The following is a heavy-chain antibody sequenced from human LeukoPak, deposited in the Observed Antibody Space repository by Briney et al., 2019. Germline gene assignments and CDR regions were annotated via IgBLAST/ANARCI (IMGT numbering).Heavy chain of an antibody. Sequence: GGSLRLSCAASGFTFSSFKMTWVRQAPGKGLEWVASISPSSTYIYYGDSLKGRVTVSRDNAKILFFLHMSSLRPHDTAVYYCARDFTGGEYFDSWGQGALVSVSS. CDR1: GFTFSSFK. V-gene: IGHV3-21*06. J-gene: IGHJ4*02. CDR3: ARDFTGGEYFDS. CDR2: ISPSSTYI. D-gene: IGHD3-16*01.